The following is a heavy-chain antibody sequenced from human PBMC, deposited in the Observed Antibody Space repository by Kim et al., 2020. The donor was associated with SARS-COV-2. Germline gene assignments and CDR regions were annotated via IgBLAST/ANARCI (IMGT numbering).Heavy chain of an antibody. V-gene: IGHV3-74*01. CDR1: GFTFSSYW. CDR2: INSDGSST. Sequence: GGSLRLSCAASGFTFSSYWMHWVRQAPGKGLVWVSRINSDGSSTSYADSVKGRFTISRDNAKNTLYLQMNSLRAEDTAVYYCARGTRYFDWLSCPDYWGQGTLVTVSS. J-gene: IGHJ4*02. D-gene: IGHD3-9*01. CDR3: ARGTRYFDWLSCPDY.